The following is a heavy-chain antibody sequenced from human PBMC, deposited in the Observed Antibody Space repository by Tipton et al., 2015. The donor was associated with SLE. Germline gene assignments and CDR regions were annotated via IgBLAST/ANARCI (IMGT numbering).Heavy chain of an antibody. Sequence: LRLSCNVSGGSISNLYWSWIRQPPGKPLEWIGYVYYGGSTKYNPSLKSRVTISVDTSKNQFSLKLTSVTAADTAVYYCARALPFNYHFWSGYSTDPFHVSCQGTLVAVSP. CDR1: GGSISNLY. CDR2: VYYGGST. CDR3: ARALPFNYHFWSGYSTDPFHV. J-gene: IGHJ3*01. D-gene: IGHD3-3*01. V-gene: IGHV4-59*11.